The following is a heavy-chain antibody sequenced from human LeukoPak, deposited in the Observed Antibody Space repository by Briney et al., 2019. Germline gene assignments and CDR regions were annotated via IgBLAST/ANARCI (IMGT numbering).Heavy chain of an antibody. CDR1: VYTVTDYF. CDR2: MNPKSGGI. CDR3: ARVPRIAIFGVVMSNDAFDI. J-gene: IGHJ3*02. Sequence: ASVTLSCTSSVYTVTDYFMNWVRQSPGQALGRMGWMNPKSGGIVYAQNFQGRVTMTRDTSSSTDYMELSRLRFDDTVVYYCARVPRIAIFGVVMSNDAFDIWGQGTMGTVSS. D-gene: IGHD3-3*01. V-gene: IGHV1-2*02.